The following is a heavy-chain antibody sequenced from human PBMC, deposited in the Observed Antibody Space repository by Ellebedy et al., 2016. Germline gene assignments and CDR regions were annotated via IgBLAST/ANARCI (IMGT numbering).Heavy chain of an antibody. J-gene: IGHJ3*02. Sequence: GSLRLSXTVSGGSISSTSYYWGWIRQPPGKGLEWIRSIYYSGNTYYNPSLKSRITISTDTSKNQFSLKLSSVTAADTAVYYCVRQIRYCSSTICTYDAFDIWGQGTMVTVSS. V-gene: IGHV4-39*01. CDR2: IYYSGNT. CDR1: GGSISSTSYY. CDR3: VRQIRYCSSTICTYDAFDI. D-gene: IGHD2-2*01.